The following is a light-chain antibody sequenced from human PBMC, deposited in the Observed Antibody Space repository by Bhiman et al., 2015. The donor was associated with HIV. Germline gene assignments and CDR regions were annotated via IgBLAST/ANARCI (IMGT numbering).Light chain of an antibody. CDR3: QVWDSSSNHPGV. J-gene: IGLJ3*02. CDR2: YDS. V-gene: IGLV3-21*04. CDR1: NVGTNS. Sequence: SYELTQPLSVSVAPGRTATITCVGNNVGTNSVHWYRQRPGQAPVLVIYYDSDRPSGIPERFSGSNSGNTATLTISRVEAGDEADYYCQVWDSSSNHPGVFGGGTKLTVL.